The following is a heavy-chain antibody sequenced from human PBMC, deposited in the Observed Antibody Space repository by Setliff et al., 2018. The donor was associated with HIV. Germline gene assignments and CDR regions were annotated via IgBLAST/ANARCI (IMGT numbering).Heavy chain of an antibody. CDR1: GYTFNSYA. CDR3: ASHPPWLDRAEYFQH. J-gene: IGHJ1*01. Sequence: AASVKVSCKTSGYTFNSYAISWVRQAPGQGLEWMGWISAYNGNRNYAKKFQGRVTVTKDSSTSIAYMELRNLRSDDTAVYYCASHPPWLDRAEYFQHWGQGTLVTVSS. CDR2: ISAYNGNR. D-gene: IGHD6-19*01. V-gene: IGHV1-18*01.